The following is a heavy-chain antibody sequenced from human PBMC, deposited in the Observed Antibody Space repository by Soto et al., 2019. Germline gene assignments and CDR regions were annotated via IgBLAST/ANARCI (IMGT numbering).Heavy chain of an antibody. CDR1: GLNFDDFA. J-gene: IGHJ4*02. D-gene: IGHD3-3*01. V-gene: IGHV3-9*01. CDR2: ITWNSRVL. Sequence: GGSLRLSCVGTGLNFDDFAMHWVRQAPGKGLEWVSGITWNSRVLAYADSVKGRFTISRDNARNSLYLQMDSLRHEDTALYYCAKGRYDFWSPYYFDSWGQGTLVTVSS. CDR3: AKGRYDFWSPYYFDS.